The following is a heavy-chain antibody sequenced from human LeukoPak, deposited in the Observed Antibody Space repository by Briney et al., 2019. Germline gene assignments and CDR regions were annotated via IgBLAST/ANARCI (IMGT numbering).Heavy chain of an antibody. CDR2: IYTSGST. CDR1: GGSISSYY. V-gene: IGHV4-4*07. J-gene: IGHJ6*03. D-gene: IGHD3-3*01. Sequence: SETLSLTCTVSGGSISSYYWSWIRQPAGKGLEWIGRIYTSGSTNYNPSLKSRVTMSVDTSKNQFSLKLSSVTAADTAVYYCARDLPYYDFWGGYGYYYYMDVWGKGTTVTVS. CDR3: ARDLPYYDFWGGYGYYYYMDV.